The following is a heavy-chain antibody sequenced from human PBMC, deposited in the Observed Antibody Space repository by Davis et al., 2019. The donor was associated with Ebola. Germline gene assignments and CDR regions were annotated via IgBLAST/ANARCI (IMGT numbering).Heavy chain of an antibody. CDR1: GGSISSSNW. V-gene: IGHV4-4*02. Sequence: GSLRLSCAVSGGSISSSNWWSWVRQPPGKGLEWIGEIYHSGSTNYNPSLKSRVTISVDKSKNQFSLKLSSVTAAVTAVYYCARTPRVVVPAAWGQGTLVTVSS. CDR3: ARTPRVVVPAA. CDR2: IYHSGST. J-gene: IGHJ5*02. D-gene: IGHD2-2*01.